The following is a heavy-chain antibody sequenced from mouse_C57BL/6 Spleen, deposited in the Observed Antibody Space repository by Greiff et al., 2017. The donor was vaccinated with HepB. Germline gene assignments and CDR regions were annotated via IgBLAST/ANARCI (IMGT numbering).Heavy chain of an antibody. V-gene: IGHV5-16*01. CDR3: ARDRDYYGSSGRAMDY. CDR2: INYDGSST. CDR1: GFTFSDYY. Sequence: EVKLMESEGGLVQPGSSMKLSCTASGFTFSDYYMAWVRQVPEKGLEWVANINYDGSSTYYLDSLKSRFIISRDNAKNILYLQMSSLKSEDTATYYCARDRDYYGSSGRAMDYWGQGTSVTVSS. J-gene: IGHJ4*01. D-gene: IGHD1-1*01.